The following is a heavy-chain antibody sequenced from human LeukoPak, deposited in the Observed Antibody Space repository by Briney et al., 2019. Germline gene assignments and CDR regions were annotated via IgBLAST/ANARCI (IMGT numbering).Heavy chain of an antibody. J-gene: IGHJ3*02. CDR1: GGSISSYY. Sequence: SETLSLTCTVSGGSISSYYWSWIRQPPGKGLEWIGYIYYSGSTNYNPSLKSRVTVSVDTSKNQFSLKLSSVTAADTAVYYCAREERWLQKRGPYDAFDIWGQGTMVTASS. D-gene: IGHD5-24*01. CDR3: AREERWLQKRGPYDAFDI. CDR2: IYYSGST. V-gene: IGHV4-59*01.